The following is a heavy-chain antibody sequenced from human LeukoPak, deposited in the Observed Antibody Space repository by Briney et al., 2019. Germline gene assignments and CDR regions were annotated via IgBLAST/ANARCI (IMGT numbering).Heavy chain of an antibody. Sequence: GASVKVSCKASGYTFTGYYLHWVRQAPGQGLEWMGWINPNSGATNYAQRFQGRVTMTRDTFISTAYMELSRLRSDDTAVDYCARDLKWEPRANAFDIWGQGTMVTVSS. D-gene: IGHD1-26*01. CDR3: ARDLKWEPRANAFDI. CDR1: GYTFTGYY. V-gene: IGHV1-2*02. J-gene: IGHJ3*02. CDR2: INPNSGAT.